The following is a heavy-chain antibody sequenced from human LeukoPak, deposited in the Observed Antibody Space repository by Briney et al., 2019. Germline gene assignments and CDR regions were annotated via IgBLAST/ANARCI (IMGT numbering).Heavy chain of an antibody. Sequence: GGSLRLSCAASGFTFSSYSMNWVRQAPGKGLEWVSSISSSSSYIYYADPVKGRFTISRDNAKNSLYLQMNSLRAEDTAVYYCARGVGGDYFDYWGQGTLVTVSS. D-gene: IGHD3-16*01. V-gene: IGHV3-21*01. CDR1: GFTFSSYS. J-gene: IGHJ4*02. CDR3: ARGVGGDYFDY. CDR2: ISSSSSYI.